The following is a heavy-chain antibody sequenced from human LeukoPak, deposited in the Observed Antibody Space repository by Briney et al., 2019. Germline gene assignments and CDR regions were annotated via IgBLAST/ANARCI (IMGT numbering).Heavy chain of an antibody. Sequence: ASVKVSCKASGYTFTSYAMHWVRQAPGQRLESMGWINGGNGNTKYSQKFQGRVTITRDTSASTAYMELSSLRSEDTAVYYCARLVPYGSGSYYIPHFDYWGQGTLVTVSS. D-gene: IGHD3-10*01. CDR2: INGGNGNT. V-gene: IGHV1-3*01. CDR1: GYTFTSYA. CDR3: ARLVPYGSGSYYIPHFDY. J-gene: IGHJ4*02.